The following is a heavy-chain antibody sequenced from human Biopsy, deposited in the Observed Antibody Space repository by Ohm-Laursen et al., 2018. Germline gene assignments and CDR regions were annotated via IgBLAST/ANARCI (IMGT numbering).Heavy chain of an antibody. V-gene: IGHV1-8*01. Sequence: ASVKVSCKTSGYTFTSHDINWVRQATGQGLEWMGWMSPNTGNTVYAQRFQDRVTMTSDTSTGTAYMELTSLTSDDTAAYFCARWETTLGRSLDSWGQGTLVAVSS. D-gene: IGHD1-26*01. CDR1: GYTFTSHD. CDR2: MSPNTGNT. J-gene: IGHJ4*02. CDR3: ARWETTLGRSLDS.